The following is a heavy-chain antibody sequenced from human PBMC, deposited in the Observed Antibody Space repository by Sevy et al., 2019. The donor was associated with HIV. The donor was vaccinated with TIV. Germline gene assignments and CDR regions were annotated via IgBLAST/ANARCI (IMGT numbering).Heavy chain of an antibody. CDR1: GDTFSTYG. V-gene: IGHV1-69*13. CDR3: AREGGVATTGDNDAFDI. Sequence: ASVKLSCKASGDTFSTYGLSWVRQAPGQGLEWMGGIIPIFGTPNYAQKFQGRVTITADESASTAYMELSSLRSEDTALYYCAREGGVATTGDNDAFDIWGHGTLVTVSS. J-gene: IGHJ3*02. CDR2: IIPIFGTP. D-gene: IGHD7-27*01.